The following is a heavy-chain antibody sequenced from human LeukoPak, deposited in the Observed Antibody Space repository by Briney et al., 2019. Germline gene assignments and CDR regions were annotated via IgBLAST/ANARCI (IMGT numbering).Heavy chain of an antibody. Sequence: GGSLRLSCAASGFTFSSYAMSWVRQAPGKGLERVSAISGSGGSTYYADPVKGRFTISRDNSKNTLYLQMNSLRAEDTAVYYCAYPYGSGSYRRYYYYGMDVWGQGTTVTVSS. D-gene: IGHD3-10*01. CDR1: GFTFSSYA. V-gene: IGHV3-23*01. CDR3: AYPYGSGSYRRYYYYGMDV. J-gene: IGHJ6*02. CDR2: ISGSGGST.